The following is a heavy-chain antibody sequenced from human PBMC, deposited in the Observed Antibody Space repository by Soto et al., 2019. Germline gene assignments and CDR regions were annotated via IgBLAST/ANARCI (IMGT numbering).Heavy chain of an antibody. V-gene: IGHV1-3*01. CDR2: INADNGNT. CDR1: GYAFTIYA. CDR3: ASPELIKNAFDI. Sequence: GVSVKVSCKASGYAFTIYAMHWVRQAPGQRLEWMGRINADNGNTKYSQKFQGRVTITRDTSTSTAYMELSSLRSEDTAVYYCASPELIKNAFDIWGQGTMVTVSS. J-gene: IGHJ3*02.